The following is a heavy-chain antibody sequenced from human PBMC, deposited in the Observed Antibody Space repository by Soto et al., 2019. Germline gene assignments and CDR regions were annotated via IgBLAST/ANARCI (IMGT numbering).Heavy chain of an antibody. CDR3: STRAYATNGSYRLDP. J-gene: IGHJ5*01. D-gene: IGHD2-8*01. V-gene: IGHV4-34*01. CDR1: GGSFSGHS. Sequence: SETLSLTCAVYGGSFSGHSWTWIRQSPGKGLEWIGDINHSGRVNYSPSLKSRVTISLDTSKNQFSLTLSAVTAADTAMYYCSTRAYATNGSYRLDPWGQGTLVT. CDR2: INHSGRV.